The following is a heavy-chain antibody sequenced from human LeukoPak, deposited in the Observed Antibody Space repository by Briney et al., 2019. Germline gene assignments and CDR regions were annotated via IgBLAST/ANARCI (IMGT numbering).Heavy chain of an antibody. Sequence: SETLSLTCTVSGGSISSYYWSWIRQPPGKGLEWIGYIHYSGSTDYKPSLKSRVTISVDTSKNQFSLKLSSMTAADTAVYYCACAGHSSGWYFDYWGQGTLVTVSS. V-gene: IGHV4-59*08. CDR2: IHYSGST. CDR3: ACAGHSSGWYFDY. CDR1: GGSISSYY. D-gene: IGHD6-19*01. J-gene: IGHJ4*02.